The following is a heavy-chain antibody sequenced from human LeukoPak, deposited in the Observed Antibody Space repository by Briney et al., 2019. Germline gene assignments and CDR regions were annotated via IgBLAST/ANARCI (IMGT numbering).Heavy chain of an antibody. J-gene: IGHJ4*02. D-gene: IGHD6-19*01. CDR1: GXTFSSYS. CDR2: ISSSSSYI. Sequence: GGSLRLSCAASGXTFSSYSMNWVRQAPGKGLEWVSSISSSSSYIYYADSVKGRFTISRDNAKNSLYLQMNSLRAEDTAVYYCARDRGSGWAFDYWGQGTLVTVS. V-gene: IGHV3-21*01. CDR3: ARDRGSGWAFDY.